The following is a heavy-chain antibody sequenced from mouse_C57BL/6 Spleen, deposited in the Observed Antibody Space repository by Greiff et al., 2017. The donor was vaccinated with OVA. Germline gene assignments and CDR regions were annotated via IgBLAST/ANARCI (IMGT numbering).Heavy chain of an antibody. V-gene: IGHV1-39*01. J-gene: IGHJ3*01. CDR3: ARYDGYFPAWFAY. CDR1: GYSFTDYN. Sequence: VQLKESGPELVKPGASVKISCKASGYSFTDYNMNWVKQSNGKSLEWIGVINPNYGTTSYNQKFKGKATLTVDQSSSTAYMQLNSLTSEDSAVYYCARYDGYFPAWFAYWGQGTLVTVSA. D-gene: IGHD2-3*01. CDR2: INPNYGTT.